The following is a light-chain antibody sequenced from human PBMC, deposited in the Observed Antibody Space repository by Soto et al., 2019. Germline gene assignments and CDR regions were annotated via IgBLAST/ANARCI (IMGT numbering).Light chain of an antibody. J-gene: IGKJ5*01. CDR2: GAS. V-gene: IGKV3-15*01. CDR1: QSVSSS. CDR3: QQYYNWPRT. Sequence: EIVMTQSPATLSVSPGERATLSCRASQSVSSSVAWYQQKPGQAPRLLIYGASNRATGIPARFSGSGSGTDFSLTISSLQSEDCAVYYCQQYYNWPRTFGQGTRLEI.